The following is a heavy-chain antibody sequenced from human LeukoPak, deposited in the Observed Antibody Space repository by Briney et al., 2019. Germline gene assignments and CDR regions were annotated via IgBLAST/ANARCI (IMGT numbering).Heavy chain of an antibody. CDR1: GDSVSSNSVT. D-gene: IGHD2-2*01. CDR3: AKRLTQYDCFDP. CDR2: TYYRSTWYN. V-gene: IGHV6-1*01. Sequence: SQTLSLTCAISGDSVSSNSVTWNWIRQSPSRGLEWLGRTYYRSTWYNDYAVSVRGRITVNPDTSKNQFSLHLNSVTPEDTAVYYCAKRLTQYDCFDPWGQGILVTVSS. J-gene: IGHJ5*02.